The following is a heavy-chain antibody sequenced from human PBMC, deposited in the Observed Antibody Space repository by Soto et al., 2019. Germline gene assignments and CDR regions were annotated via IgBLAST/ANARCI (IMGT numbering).Heavy chain of an antibody. CDR2: ISYDGSNK. Sequence: SPRLYIASSVFTCTSHAMHWVRQAPGKGLEWVAVISYDGSNKYYADSVKGRFTISRDNSKNTLYLQMNSLRAEDTAVYYCASSAAVAGTGLGYWGQGT. J-gene: IGHJ4*02. CDR3: ASSAAVAGTGLGY. D-gene: IGHD6-19*01. V-gene: IGHV3-30-3*01. CDR1: VFTCTSHA.